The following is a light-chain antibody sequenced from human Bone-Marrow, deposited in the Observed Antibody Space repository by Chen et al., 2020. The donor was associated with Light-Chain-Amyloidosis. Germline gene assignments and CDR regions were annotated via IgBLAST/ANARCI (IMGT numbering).Light chain of an antibody. J-gene: IGKJ2*01. Sequence: DIRMTQSPSTLSASVGDRVTITCRASQNIGDWLAWFQQKPGKAPKLLISKGSNLESGVPSRFTGSGYGTEFTLTINSLQPDDFATYFCQQYRSFTFTFGQGTKL. CDR3: QQYRSFTFT. V-gene: IGKV1-5*03. CDR1: QNIGDW. CDR2: KGS.